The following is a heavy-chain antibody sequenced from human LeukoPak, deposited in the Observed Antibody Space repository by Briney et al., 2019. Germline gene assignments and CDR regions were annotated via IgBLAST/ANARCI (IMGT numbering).Heavy chain of an antibody. CDR2: INPNSGGT. CDR1: GYTFTGYY. Sequence: ASVKVSCKASGYTFTGYYMHWVRQAPGQGLEWMGWINPNSGGTNYAQKFQGRVTMTRDTSISTAYMELSRLRSDDTAVYYCARVGAASYYYYGMDVWGQGTTVTVSS. V-gene: IGHV1-2*02. CDR3: ARVGAASYYYYGMDV. D-gene: IGHD2-15*01. J-gene: IGHJ6*02.